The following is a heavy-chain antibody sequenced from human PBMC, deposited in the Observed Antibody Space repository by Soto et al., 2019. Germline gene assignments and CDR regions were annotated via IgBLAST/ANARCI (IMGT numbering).Heavy chain of an antibody. D-gene: IGHD4-17*01. Sequence: GESLKISCQASGYPFTSYWIAWVRQMPGKGLECMGIIYPGDSGTRYSPSFQGQVTITVDKPINTAYLQWSSLKASDSAMYYCARHFAGDYVNWGQGTLVTVS. CDR1: GYPFTSYW. CDR3: ARHFAGDYVN. CDR2: IYPGDSGT. V-gene: IGHV5-51*01. J-gene: IGHJ4*02.